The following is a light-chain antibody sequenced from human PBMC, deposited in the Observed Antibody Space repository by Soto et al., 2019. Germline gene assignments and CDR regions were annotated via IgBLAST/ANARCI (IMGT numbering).Light chain of an antibody. Sequence: EIVMTQSPATLSVCPGERATLSCRASQSVYSTLAWYQQKPGQAPSLLIYHASTRATGIPARFSGSGSGTEFTLTISSLQSEDFAVYYCQQYNKWPLTFGGGTKLEIK. CDR3: QQYNKWPLT. CDR2: HAS. CDR1: QSVYST. V-gene: IGKV3-15*01. J-gene: IGKJ4*01.